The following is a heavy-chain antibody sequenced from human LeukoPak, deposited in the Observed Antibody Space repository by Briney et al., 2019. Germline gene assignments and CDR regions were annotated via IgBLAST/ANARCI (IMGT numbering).Heavy chain of an antibody. J-gene: IGHJ4*02. V-gene: IGHV1-3*03. CDR2: INAVNGNT. CDR3: VRGKCDSCYTFDY. D-gene: IGHD2-15*01. CDR1: GYTLTSYA. Sequence: GASVKVSCKASGYTLTSYAMHWVRQAPGQRPEWVGWINAVNGNTHYSQDFQGRVSITRDTSASTVYMELTSLRSEDMAVYYCVRGKCDSCYTFDYWGQGTLVTVSS.